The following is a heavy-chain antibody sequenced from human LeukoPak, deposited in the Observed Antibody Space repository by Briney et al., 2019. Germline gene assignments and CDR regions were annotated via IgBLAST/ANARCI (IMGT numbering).Heavy chain of an antibody. CDR1: GFTLSSYW. CDR3: AKYRYGPNGNYMDV. Sequence: GSLRLSCAASGFTLSSYWMSWVRQAPGKGLERVANIKQDGSEKYYVDSVKGRFTISRDSAKNSLHLQMNSLRAEDTAVYYCAKYRYGPNGNYMDVWGKGTTVTVSS. D-gene: IGHD4-17*01. CDR2: IKQDGSEK. V-gene: IGHV3-7*03. J-gene: IGHJ6*03.